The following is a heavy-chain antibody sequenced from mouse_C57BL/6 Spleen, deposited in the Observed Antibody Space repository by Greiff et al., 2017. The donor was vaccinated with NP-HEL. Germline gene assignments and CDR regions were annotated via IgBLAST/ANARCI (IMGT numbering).Heavy chain of an antibody. CDR2: IYPGSGNT. CDR1: GYTFTDYY. CDR3: AGPYGNYFYAMDY. J-gene: IGHJ4*01. V-gene: IGHV1-76*01. D-gene: IGHD2-1*01. Sequence: QVQLQQSGAELVRPGASVKLSCKASGYTFTDYYINWVKQRPGQGLEWIARIYPGSGNTYYNEKFKGKATLTAEKSSSTAYMQLSSLTSEDSAVYFCAGPYGNYFYAMDYWGQGTSVTVSS.